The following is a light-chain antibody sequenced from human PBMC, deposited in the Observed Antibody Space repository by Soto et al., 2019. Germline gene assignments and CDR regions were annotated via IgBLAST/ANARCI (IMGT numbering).Light chain of an antibody. Sequence: DIEMTQSPSTLPASVGDRVTVTCRASQSIRSCLAWYQEKPGKAPKLLIYKASTLKSGVPSRFSGSGSGTEFTLTISSLQPDDFATYYCQHYNSYSEAFGQGTKVDIK. J-gene: IGKJ1*01. CDR2: KAS. V-gene: IGKV1-5*03. CDR3: QHYNSYSEA. CDR1: QSIRSC.